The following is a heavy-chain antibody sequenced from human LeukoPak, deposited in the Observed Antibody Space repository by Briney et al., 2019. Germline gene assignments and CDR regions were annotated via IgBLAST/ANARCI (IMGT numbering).Heavy chain of an antibody. V-gene: IGHV4-59*01. CDR2: IYYSGST. J-gene: IGHJ6*03. Sequence: SETLSLTCTVSGGSISSYYWSWIRQPPGKGLEWIGYIYYSGSTNYNPSHKSRVTISVDTSKNQFSLKLSSVTAADTAVYYCARAVHDSSSWLHHYYYYYYMDVWGKGTTVTVSS. CDR1: GGSISSYY. CDR3: ARAVHDSSSWLHHYYYYYYMDV. D-gene: IGHD6-13*01.